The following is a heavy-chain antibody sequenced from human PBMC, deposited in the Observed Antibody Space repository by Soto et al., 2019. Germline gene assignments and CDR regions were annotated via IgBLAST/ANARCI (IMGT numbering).Heavy chain of an antibody. CDR3: AKSDTDILTGYFQRNKYYYYGMDV. D-gene: IGHD3-9*01. CDR2: ISYDGSNK. J-gene: IGHJ6*02. CDR1: GFTFSSYG. V-gene: IGHV3-30*18. Sequence: GGSLRLSCAASGFTFSSYGMHWVRQAPGKGLEWVAVISYDGSNKYYADSVKGRFTISRDNSKNTLYLKMNSLRAEDTAVYYCAKSDTDILTGYFQRNKYYYYGMDVWGQGTTVTVSS.